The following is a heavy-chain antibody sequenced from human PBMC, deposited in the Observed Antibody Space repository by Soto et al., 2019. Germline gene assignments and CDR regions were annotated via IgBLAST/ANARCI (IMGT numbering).Heavy chain of an antibody. J-gene: IGHJ5*02. CDR1: GGSISSSNW. Sequence: QVQLQASGLVLVKPSGTLSLTCAVSGGSISSSNWWSWVRQPPGKGLEWIGEIYHSGSTNYNPSLKSRVTISVDKSKNQFSLKLSSVTAADTAVYYCARAYHYDCSGMAWFDPWGQGTLVTVSS. D-gene: IGHD3-22*01. CDR3: ARAYHYDCSGMAWFDP. CDR2: IYHSGST. V-gene: IGHV4-4*02.